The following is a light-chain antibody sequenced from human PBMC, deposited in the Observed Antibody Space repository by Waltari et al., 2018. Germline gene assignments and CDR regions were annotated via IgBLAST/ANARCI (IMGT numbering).Light chain of an antibody. CDR1: NSHVGGYNH. CDR2: EVT. V-gene: IGLV2-14*01. CDR3: SSYTNSSTYV. Sequence: QSALTQPASVSGSPGQSITIPCTGTNSHVGGYNHVSWYQRRPGKAPQLLVSEVTNRPSGVSNHFSGSKSDNTASLTISGLLAEDEADYYCSSYTNSSTYVFGTGTKVTVL. J-gene: IGLJ1*01.